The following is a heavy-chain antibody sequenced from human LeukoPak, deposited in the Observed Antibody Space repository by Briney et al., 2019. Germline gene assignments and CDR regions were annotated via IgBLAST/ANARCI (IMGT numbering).Heavy chain of an antibody. V-gene: IGHV3-30*02. J-gene: IGHJ4*02. CDR2: IRYDGSNK. CDR3: AKDPGSSSSWYFDY. CDR1: GFTFSSYG. D-gene: IGHD6-13*01. Sequence: PGGSLRLSCAASGFTFSSYGMHWVRQAPGKGLEWVAFIRYDGSNKYYADSVKGRFTISRDNSKNTPYLQMNSLRAEDTAVYYCAKDPGSSSSWYFDYWGQGTLVTVSS.